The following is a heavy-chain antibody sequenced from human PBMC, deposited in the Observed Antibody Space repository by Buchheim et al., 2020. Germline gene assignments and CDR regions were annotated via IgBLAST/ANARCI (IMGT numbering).Heavy chain of an antibody. Sequence: QVQLVESGGGVVQPGRSLRLSCAASGFTFSSYGMHWVRQAPGKGLEWVAVISYDGSNKYYADSVKGRFTISRDNSKNTLYLQMNSLRAEDTAVYYCAKDLDYSNYYYYCGMDVWGQGTT. D-gene: IGHD4-11*01. CDR3: AKDLDYSNYYYYCGMDV. CDR1: GFTFSSYG. CDR2: ISYDGSNK. V-gene: IGHV3-30*18. J-gene: IGHJ6*02.